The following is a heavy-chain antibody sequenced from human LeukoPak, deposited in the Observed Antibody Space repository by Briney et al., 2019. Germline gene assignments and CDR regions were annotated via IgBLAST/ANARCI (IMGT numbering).Heavy chain of an antibody. CDR1: GGSLSGYY. CDR2: INHSGST. J-gene: IGHJ4*02. V-gene: IGHV4-34*01. CDR3: ARGRIGRFGGFDY. Sequence: PSETLSLTCAVYGGSLSGYYWSWIRQPPGKGLEWIGEINHSGSTNYNPSLKSRVTISVDTSKNQFSLKLSSVTAADTAVYYCARGRIGRFGGFDYWGQGTLVTVSS. D-gene: IGHD3-10*01.